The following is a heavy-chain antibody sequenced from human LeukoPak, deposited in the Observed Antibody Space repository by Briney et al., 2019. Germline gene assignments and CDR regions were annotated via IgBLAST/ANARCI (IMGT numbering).Heavy chain of an antibody. D-gene: IGHD5-18*01. V-gene: IGHV1-46*01. CDR3: ARGRSTAMVKDAFDI. Sequence: ASVTVSCKASGYTFTSYYMHWVRQAPGQGLEWMGIINPSGGSTSYAQKFQGRVTMTRDTSTSTVYMELSSLRSEDTAVYYCARGRSTAMVKDAFDIWGQGTMVTVSS. CDR2: INPSGGST. J-gene: IGHJ3*02. CDR1: GYTFTSYY.